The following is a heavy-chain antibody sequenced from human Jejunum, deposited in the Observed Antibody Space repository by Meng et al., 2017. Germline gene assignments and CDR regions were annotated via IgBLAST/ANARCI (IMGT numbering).Heavy chain of an antibody. V-gene: IGHV3-11*01. CDR2: IAPSGSTI. Sequence: GESLKISCAASGFTFSDYQMSWIRQAPGKRLEWVSCIAPSGSTIYYADSVGGRFTFSRDNAKNSLYLQMNSLRVEDTAVEYCARGCTRPDYWGQGTLVTVSS. CDR3: ARGCTRPDY. D-gene: IGHD2-2*01. J-gene: IGHJ4*01. CDR1: GFTFSDYQ.